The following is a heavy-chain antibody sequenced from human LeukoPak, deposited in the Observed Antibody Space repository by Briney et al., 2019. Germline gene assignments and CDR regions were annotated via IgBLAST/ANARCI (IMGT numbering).Heavy chain of an antibody. D-gene: IGHD4-11*01. J-gene: IGHJ6*02. V-gene: IGHV1-69*01. Sequence: SVKVSCKASGGTFSSYAISRVRQAPGQGLEWMGGIIPIFGTANYAQKFQGRVTITADESTSTAYMELSSLRSEDTAVYYCARDRGTRDYSNYYYGMDVWGQGTTVTVSS. CDR3: ARDRGTRDYSNYYYGMDV. CDR2: IIPIFGTA. CDR1: GGTFSSYA.